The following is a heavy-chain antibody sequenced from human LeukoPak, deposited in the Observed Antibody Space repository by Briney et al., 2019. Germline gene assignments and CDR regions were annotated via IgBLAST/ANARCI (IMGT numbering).Heavy chain of an antibody. CDR3: ARNYDCLDY. D-gene: IGHD5-12*01. J-gene: IGHJ4*02. CDR2: ISGSGGST. Sequence: PGGSLTLSCAASGFTFSSYPINWVRQPPGKGLEWVAAISGSGGSTYYANPMKGRFTNSRDNDKNTLYLQMNSLSAEDTAVYYCARNYDCLDYWGQGTLVTVSS. CDR1: GFTFSSYP. V-gene: IGHV3-23*01.